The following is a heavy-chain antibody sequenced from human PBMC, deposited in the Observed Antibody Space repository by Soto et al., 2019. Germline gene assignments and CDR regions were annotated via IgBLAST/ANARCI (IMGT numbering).Heavy chain of an antibody. J-gene: IGHJ6*02. CDR1: GFTFSSYA. D-gene: IGHD1-26*01. V-gene: IGHV3-30-3*01. CDR3: ASPSSGYYYYGMDV. Sequence: GGSLRLSCAASGFTFSSYAMHWVRQAPGKGLEWVAVISYDGSNKYYADSVKGRFTISRDNSKNTLYLQMNSLRAEDTAVYYCASPSSGYYYYGMDVWGQGTTVTVSS. CDR2: ISYDGSNK.